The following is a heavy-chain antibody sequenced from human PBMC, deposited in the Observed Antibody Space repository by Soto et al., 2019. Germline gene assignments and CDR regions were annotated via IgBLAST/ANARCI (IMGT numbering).Heavy chain of an antibody. D-gene: IGHD6-19*01. Sequence: QVQLVESGGGVVQAGGSLGLSCTASGFTFSTYGMHWVRQAPGKGPEWVAVMSHDGSHKAFLDSVKGRFIISRDNSKNTLYLQMNSLRPDDTAVDYCARLPRSGWDHYYYGMDVRGQGTTVIVSS. V-gene: IGHV3-30*03. CDR3: ARLPRSGWDHYYYGMDV. CDR1: GFTFSTYG. CDR2: MSHDGSHK. J-gene: IGHJ6*02.